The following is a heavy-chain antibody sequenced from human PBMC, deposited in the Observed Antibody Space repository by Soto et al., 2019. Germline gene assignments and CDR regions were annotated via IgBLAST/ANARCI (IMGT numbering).Heavy chain of an antibody. CDR2: ISSSGST. J-gene: IGHJ3*02. V-gene: IGHV3-48*03. D-gene: IGHD3-10*01. Sequence: GGSLRLSCAASGSTFSSYEMNWVRQAPGKGLEWVSYISSSGSTHYADSVKGRFTVSRDSFKNTLHLQMNSLRAEDTAVYYCARDARGVDAFDIWGQGTMVTVSS. CDR1: GSTFSSYE. CDR3: ARDARGVDAFDI.